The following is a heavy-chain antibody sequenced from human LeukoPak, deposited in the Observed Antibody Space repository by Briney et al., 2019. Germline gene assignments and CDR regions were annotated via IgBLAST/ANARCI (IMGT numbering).Heavy chain of an antibody. CDR3: ASRGVIISADDY. Sequence: PSETLSLTCAVYGGSFSGYYWSWIRQPPGKGLEWIGEINHSGSTNYNPSLKSRVTISVDTSKNQFSLKLSSVTAADTAVYYCASRGVIISADDYWGQGTLVTVSS. J-gene: IGHJ4*02. CDR1: GGSFSGYY. CDR2: INHSGST. V-gene: IGHV4-34*01. D-gene: IGHD3-10*01.